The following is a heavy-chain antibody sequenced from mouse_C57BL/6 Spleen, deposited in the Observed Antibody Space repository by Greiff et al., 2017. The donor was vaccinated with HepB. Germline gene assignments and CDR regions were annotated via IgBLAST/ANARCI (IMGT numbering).Heavy chain of an antibody. CDR1: GYTFTGYW. Sequence: VQLVESGAELMKPGASVKLSCKATGYTFTGYWIVWVKQRPGHGLEWIGEIFPGSGSTNDNEKFKGKATFTADTSSNTADMQLSSLTTEDSAIFYCARGVSDDYAEDRFAYWGQGTLVTVSA. V-gene: IGHV1-9*01. J-gene: IGHJ3*01. CDR2: IFPGSGST. D-gene: IGHD2-4*01. CDR3: ARGVSDDYAEDRFAY.